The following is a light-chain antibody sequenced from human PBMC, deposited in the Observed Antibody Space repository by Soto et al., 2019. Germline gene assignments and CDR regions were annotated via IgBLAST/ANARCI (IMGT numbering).Light chain of an antibody. J-gene: IGKJ2*01. CDR3: QQFDNLMYT. CDR1: QDISNY. Sequence: DIQMTQSPSSLSASVGDRVTITCQASQDISNYVNWYQQKPGTAPKLLIHDASNLETGVPSRFSGSGSGTDFSFTISSLQPEDIATYYCQQFDNLMYTFGQGTKLEIK. CDR2: DAS. V-gene: IGKV1-33*01.